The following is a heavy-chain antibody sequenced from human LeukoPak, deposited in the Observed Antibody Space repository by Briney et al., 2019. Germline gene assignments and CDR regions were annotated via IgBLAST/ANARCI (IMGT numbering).Heavy chain of an antibody. CDR3: ARDRRYCTNGVCYYYYYYMDV. D-gene: IGHD2-8*01. V-gene: IGHV4-59*01. J-gene: IGHJ6*03. Sequence: PSETLSLTCTVSGGSISSYYWSWIRQPPGKGLEWIGYIYYSGSTNYNPSLKSRVTISVDTSKNQFSLKLSSVTAADTAAYYCARDRRYCTNGVCYYYYYYMDVWGKGTTVTVSS. CDR2: IYYSGST. CDR1: GGSISSYY.